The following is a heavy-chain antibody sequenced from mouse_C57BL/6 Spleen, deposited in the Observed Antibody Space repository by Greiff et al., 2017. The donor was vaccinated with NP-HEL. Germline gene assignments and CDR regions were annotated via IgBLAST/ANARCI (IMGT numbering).Heavy chain of an antibody. D-gene: IGHD1-1*01. V-gene: IGHV1-53*01. CDR1: GYTFTSYW. J-gene: IGHJ4*01. CDR2: INPSNGGT. CDR3: SRDPFTTLAYYAMDY. Sequence: QVQLQQPGTELVKPGASVKLSCKASGYTFTSYWMHWVKQRPGQGLEWIGNINPSNGGTKYNEKFKSKATMTVDKSSSTAYMQLSSLTSEDSAVYDCSRDPFTTLAYYAMDYWGQGTSVTVSS.